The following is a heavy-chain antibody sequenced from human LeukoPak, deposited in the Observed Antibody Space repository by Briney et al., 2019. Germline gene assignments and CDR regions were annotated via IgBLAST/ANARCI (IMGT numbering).Heavy chain of an antibody. CDR3: ARLPYSSSWYGIYYFDY. CDR2: IYSSGST. V-gene: IGHV4-39*01. J-gene: IGHJ4*02. CDR1: GDSISSSSYY. D-gene: IGHD6-13*01. Sequence: SETLSLTCTVSGDSISSSSYYWGWIRRPPGKGLEWIGSIYSSGSTYYNPSLKSRVTISVDTSKNQFSLILSSVTAADTAVYYCARLPYSSSWYGIYYFDYWGQGTLVTVSS.